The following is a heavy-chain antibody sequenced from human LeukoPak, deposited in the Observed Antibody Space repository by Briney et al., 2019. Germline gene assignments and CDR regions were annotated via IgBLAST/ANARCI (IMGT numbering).Heavy chain of an antibody. V-gene: IGHV3-21*01. D-gene: IGHD3-10*01. Sequence: GGSLRLSCAASGFTFSSYSMNWVRQAPGKGLEWVSSISSSSSYIYYADSVKGRFTISRDNAKNSLYLQMNSLRAEDTAVYYCAREITMVRVFDYWGQGTLVTVSS. CDR2: ISSSSSYI. CDR3: AREITMVRVFDY. CDR1: GFTFSSYS. J-gene: IGHJ4*02.